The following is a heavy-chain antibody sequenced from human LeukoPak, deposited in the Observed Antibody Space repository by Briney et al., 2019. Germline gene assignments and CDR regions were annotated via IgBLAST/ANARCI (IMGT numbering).Heavy chain of an antibody. J-gene: IGHJ4*02. Sequence: GGSLRLSCAASGFTFSSYGMHWVRQAPGKGLEWVAFIRYDGSNKYYADSVKGRFTISRDNSKNTLYLQMNSLRAEDTAVYYCAKLEGDIVVVPAAIPLDYWGQGTLVTVSS. D-gene: IGHD2-2*01. CDR2: IRYDGSNK. CDR1: GFTFSSYG. CDR3: AKLEGDIVVVPAAIPLDY. V-gene: IGHV3-30*02.